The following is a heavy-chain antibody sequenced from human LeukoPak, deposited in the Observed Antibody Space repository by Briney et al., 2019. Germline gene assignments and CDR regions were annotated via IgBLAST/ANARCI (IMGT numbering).Heavy chain of an antibody. V-gene: IGHV3-48*01. D-gene: IGHD6-19*01. CDR1: GFTFSSYS. J-gene: IGHJ3*02. Sequence: HPGGSLRPSCAASGFTFSSYSMNWVRQAPGKGLEWVSYISSSSSTIYYAGSVKGRFTISRDNAKNSLYLQMNSLRAGDTAVYYCASPYSSGNDAFDIWGQGTMVTVSS. CDR2: ISSSSSTI. CDR3: ASPYSSGNDAFDI.